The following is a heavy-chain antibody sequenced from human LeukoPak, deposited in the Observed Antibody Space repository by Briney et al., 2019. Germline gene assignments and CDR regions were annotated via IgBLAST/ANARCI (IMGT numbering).Heavy chain of an antibody. CDR1: GYTFTNYA. Sequence: GASVKVSCKASGYTFTNYAMNWVRQAPGQGLEWMGWIHPSTGNPTYAQGFTGRFVFSVDTSVSTTYLQISSLKAEDTAVYYCARAYQRLGELSLPNYWGQGTLVTVSS. CDR2: IHPSTGNP. CDR3: ARAYQRLGELSLPNY. V-gene: IGHV7-4-1*02. J-gene: IGHJ4*02. D-gene: IGHD3-16*02.